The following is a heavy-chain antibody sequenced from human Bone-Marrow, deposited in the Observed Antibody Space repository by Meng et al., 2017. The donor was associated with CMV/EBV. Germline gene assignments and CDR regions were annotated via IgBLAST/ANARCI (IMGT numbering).Heavy chain of an antibody. D-gene: IGHD4-23*01. Sequence: SVKVSCKASGGTFTSYAISWMRQAPGQGLEWMGGLIPILGTANYAQKFRGRVTITTDESTTTAYMELSSLRSEDTAVYYCARHFAGNPLGYWGQGPLVPV. J-gene: IGHJ4*02. CDR2: LIPILGTA. CDR3: ARHFAGNPLGY. CDR1: GGTFTSYA. V-gene: IGHV1-69*05.